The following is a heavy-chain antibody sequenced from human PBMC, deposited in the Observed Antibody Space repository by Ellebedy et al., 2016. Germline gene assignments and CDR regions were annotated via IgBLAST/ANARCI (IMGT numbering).Heavy chain of an antibody. J-gene: IGHJ5*02. Sequence: GESLKISCTGSGFTFGDYAMSWFRQAPGKGLEWVSAIFSDGNTYYADSVKGRFTISRDNSKNTLYLQMNSLRAEETAVYYCARGVGSGWFDPWGQGTLVTVSS. V-gene: IGHV3-53*01. CDR2: IFSDGNT. D-gene: IGHD2-15*01. CDR1: GFTFGDYA. CDR3: ARGVGSGWFDP.